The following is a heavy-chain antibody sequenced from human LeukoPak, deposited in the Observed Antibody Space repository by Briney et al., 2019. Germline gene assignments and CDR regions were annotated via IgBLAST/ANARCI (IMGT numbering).Heavy chain of an antibody. V-gene: IGHV3-21*01. CDR1: GFTFSNYS. Sequence: AGGSLRLSCAASGFTFSNYSMNWVRQAPGKGLEWVSSISSSSTYIYYADSVKGRFTISRDNAKNSLYLQMNSLRAEDTAVYYCARDRSLYDFWSGYYENASDIWGQGTMVTVSS. CDR2: ISSSSTYI. D-gene: IGHD3-3*01. J-gene: IGHJ3*02. CDR3: ARDRSLYDFWSGYYENASDI.